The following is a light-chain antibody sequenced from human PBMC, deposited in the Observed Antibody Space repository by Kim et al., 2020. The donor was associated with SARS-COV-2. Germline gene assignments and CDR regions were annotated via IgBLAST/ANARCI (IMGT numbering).Light chain of an antibody. Sequence: ASVGDRVTITCRASQSVTSWLAWYQQKPGKAPKLLISKASSLESGVPTRFSGSGSGTEFTLTISSLQPDDFATYYCQQYNSYSGTFGQGTKVDIK. V-gene: IGKV1-5*03. CDR3: QQYNSYSGT. J-gene: IGKJ1*01. CDR1: QSVTSW. CDR2: KAS.